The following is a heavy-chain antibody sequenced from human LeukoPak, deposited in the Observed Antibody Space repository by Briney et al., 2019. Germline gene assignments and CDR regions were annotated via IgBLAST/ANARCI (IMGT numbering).Heavy chain of an antibody. CDR3: ARGANMIVVENEYYYGMDV. CDR2: ISYDGSNK. V-gene: IGHV3-30*03. J-gene: IGHJ6*02. CDR1: GLTFSRQG. Sequence: GGSLRLSCAASGLTFSRQGMHWVRQAPGKGLEWLAVISYDGSNKYYADSVKGRFTISRDNSKNTLYLQMNSLRAEDTAVYYCARGANMIVVENEYYYGMDVWGQGTTVTVSS. D-gene: IGHD3-22*01.